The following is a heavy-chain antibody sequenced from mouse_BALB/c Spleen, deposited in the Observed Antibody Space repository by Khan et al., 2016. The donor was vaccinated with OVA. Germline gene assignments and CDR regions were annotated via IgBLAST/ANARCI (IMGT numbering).Heavy chain of an antibody. CDR3: ARGYFGNYEFAY. J-gene: IGHJ3*01. CDR1: GYTFTSYW. Sequence: QVQLQQSGAELVKPGASVKLSCKTSGYTFTSYWIQWVKQRPGQGLGWIGQIFPGTGTTYYNENFKGKAPLTVDTSSRTAYMQLSCLTSEDSAVYFCARGYFGNYEFAYWGQGTLVTVSP. V-gene: IGHV1S132*01. CDR2: IFPGTGTT. D-gene: IGHD2-1*01.